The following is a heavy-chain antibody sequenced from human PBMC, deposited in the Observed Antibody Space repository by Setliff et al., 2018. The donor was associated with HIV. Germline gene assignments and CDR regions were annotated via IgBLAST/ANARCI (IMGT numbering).Heavy chain of an antibody. V-gene: IGHV3-30*04. CDR1: GFSFSNYA. D-gene: IGHD6-13*01. CDR3: AREELVGGFDY. J-gene: IGHJ4*02. CDR2: ISYDGSNK. Sequence: GGSLRLSCAASGFSFSNYAMTWVRQAPGKGLEWVAVISYDGSNKYYADSVKGRFTISRDNSKNTLYLQMNSLRAEDTAVYYCAREELVGGFDYWGQGTLVTVSS.